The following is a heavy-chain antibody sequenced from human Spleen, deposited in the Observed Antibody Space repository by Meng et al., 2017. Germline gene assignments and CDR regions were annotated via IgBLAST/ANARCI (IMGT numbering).Heavy chain of an antibody. D-gene: IGHD6-19*01. CDR2: IYYSGSI. CDR1: GCSINSYY. V-gene: IGHV4-59*01. J-gene: IGHJ4*02. CDR3: AGGAVARQHYFDY. Sequence: SETLSLTCTVSGCSINSYYWSWIRQPPGKGLEGIGYIYYSGSIIYNPSLKSRRTISIDTPKDQFSLKLTSVTAADTAVYYCAGGAVARQHYFDYWGQGTLVTVSS.